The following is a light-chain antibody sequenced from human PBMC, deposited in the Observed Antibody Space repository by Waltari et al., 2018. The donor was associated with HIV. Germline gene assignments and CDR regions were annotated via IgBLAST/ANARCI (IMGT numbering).Light chain of an antibody. V-gene: IGLV3-1*01. J-gene: IGLJ2*01. CDR2: QDS. CDR1: NLGDRY. Sequence: SYELTQPPSVSVSPGQTASTPCSGDNLGDRYACWYQQKPGQSPVLVIYQDSKRPSGIPERFSGSNSGNTATLTISGTQAMDEADYYCQAWDSSTVVFGGGTKLTVL. CDR3: QAWDSSTVV.